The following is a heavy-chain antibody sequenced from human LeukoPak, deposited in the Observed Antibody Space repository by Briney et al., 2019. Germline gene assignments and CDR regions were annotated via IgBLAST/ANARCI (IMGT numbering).Heavy chain of an antibody. Sequence: QPGGSLRLSCAASRFTLSSYWMSWVRQAPGKGLEWVANIKQDGSEKYYVDSVKGRFTISRDNAKNSLYLQMNSLRAEDTAVYYCARGRTTMDVWGQGTTVTVSS. CDR3: ARGRTTMDV. CDR2: IKQDGSEK. D-gene: IGHD1-1*01. J-gene: IGHJ6*02. V-gene: IGHV3-7*01. CDR1: RFTLSSYW.